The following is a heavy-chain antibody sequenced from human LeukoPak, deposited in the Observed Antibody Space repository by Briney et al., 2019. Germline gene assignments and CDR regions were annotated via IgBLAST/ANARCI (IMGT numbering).Heavy chain of an antibody. Sequence: SETLSLTCAVSGGSFSGYYWSWIRQPPGKGLEWIGEINHSGSTNYNPSLKSRVTISVDTSKNQFSLKLSSVTAADTAVYYCARVRRVGYLDCWGQGTLVTVSS. J-gene: IGHJ4*02. V-gene: IGHV4-34*01. CDR3: ARVRRVGYLDC. D-gene: IGHD6-13*01. CDR2: INHSGST. CDR1: GGSFSGYY.